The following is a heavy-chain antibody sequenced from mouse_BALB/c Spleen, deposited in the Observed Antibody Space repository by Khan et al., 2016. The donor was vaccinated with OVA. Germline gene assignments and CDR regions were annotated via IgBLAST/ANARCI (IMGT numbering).Heavy chain of an antibody. V-gene: IGHV3-2*02. CDR3: ASELGRYYALDY. CDR1: GYSITSDYA. J-gene: IGHJ4*01. D-gene: IGHD4-1*01. CDR2: ISYSGST. Sequence: EVQLQESGPGLVKPSQSLSLTCTVTGYSITSDYAWNWIRQFPGNKLEWMGYISYSGSTTYNPSLKSRLSITRDTSKDQFFLQLKSVTSEDTATYCCASELGRYYALDYWGQGTSVTVSS.